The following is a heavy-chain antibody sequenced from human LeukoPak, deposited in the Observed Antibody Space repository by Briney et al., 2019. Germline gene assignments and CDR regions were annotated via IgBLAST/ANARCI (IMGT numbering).Heavy chain of an antibody. J-gene: IGHJ6*03. CDR1: GGTFSSYA. D-gene: IGHD2-2*01. Sequence: ASVKVSCKASGGTFSSYAISWVRQAPGQGLEWMGGIIPIFGTANYAQKFQGRVTITTDESTSTAYMELSSLRSEDTAVYYCARGVVPAAKDYYYMDVWGKGTTVTVSS. CDR2: IIPIFGTA. CDR3: ARGVVPAAKDYYYMDV. V-gene: IGHV1-69*05.